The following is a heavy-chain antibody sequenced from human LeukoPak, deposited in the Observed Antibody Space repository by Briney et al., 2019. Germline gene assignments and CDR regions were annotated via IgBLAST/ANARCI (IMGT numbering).Heavy chain of an antibody. Sequence: GESLKISCKGSGYSFTSYWIGWVRQMPGKGLGWMGIIYPGDSDTRYSPSFQGQVTISADKSISTAYLQWSSLKASDTAMYYCAITAPAYYYDSSGYLEPGAFDIWGQGTMVTVSS. CDR3: AITAPAYYYDSSGYLEPGAFDI. J-gene: IGHJ3*02. CDR1: GYSFTSYW. D-gene: IGHD3-22*01. CDR2: IYPGDSDT. V-gene: IGHV5-51*01.